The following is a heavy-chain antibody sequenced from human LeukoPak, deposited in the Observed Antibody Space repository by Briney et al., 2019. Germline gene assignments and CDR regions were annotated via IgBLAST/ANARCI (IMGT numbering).Heavy chain of an antibody. CDR1: GFTFSNAW. Sequence: GGSLRLSCAASGFTFSNAWMSWVRQAPGKGLEWVGRIKSKTDGGTTDYAAPVKGRFTISRDDSKNTLYLQMNSLKTEDTAVYYCTTDRVDYGDLSCWGQGTLVTVSS. CDR3: TTDRVDYGDLSC. J-gene: IGHJ4*02. D-gene: IGHD4-17*01. V-gene: IGHV3-15*01. CDR2: IKSKTDGGTT.